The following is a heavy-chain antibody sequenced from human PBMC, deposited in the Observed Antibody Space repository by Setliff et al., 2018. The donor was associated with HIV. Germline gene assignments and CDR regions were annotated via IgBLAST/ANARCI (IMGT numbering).Heavy chain of an antibody. J-gene: IGHJ2*01. D-gene: IGHD3-22*01. CDR2: VEPQHGET. CDR1: GYTFTDYY. CDR3: ARVPPVGGFHDSSGYYLYWYFDL. V-gene: IGHV1-69-2*01. Sequence: ASVKVSCKASGYTFTDYYMHWVQQAPGKGLEWMGRVEPQHGETIFAGKFQGRVTITADTSTDTAYMELSSLRSEDTAVYYCARVPPVGGFHDSSGYYLYWYFDLWGRGALVTVSS.